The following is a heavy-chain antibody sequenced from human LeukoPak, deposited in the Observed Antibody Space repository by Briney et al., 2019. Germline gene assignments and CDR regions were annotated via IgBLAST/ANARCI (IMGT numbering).Heavy chain of an antibody. CDR1: GGSFSGYY. CDR2: INHSGST. D-gene: IGHD6-19*01. V-gene: IGHV4-34*01. Sequence: SETLSLTCAVYGGSFSGYYWSWIRQPPGKGLEWIGEINHSGSTNYNPSLKSRVTISVDTSKNQFSLKLSSVTAADTAVYYCARLSARGGSGWYFRDYWGQGTLVTVSS. J-gene: IGHJ4*02. CDR3: ARLSARGGSGWYFRDY.